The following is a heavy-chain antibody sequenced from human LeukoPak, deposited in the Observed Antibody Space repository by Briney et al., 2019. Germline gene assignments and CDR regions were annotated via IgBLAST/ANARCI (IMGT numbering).Heavy chain of an antibody. CDR2: IYYSGST. CDR3: ARVGPGHDYGGITHYYGMDV. CDR1: GGSISSYY. V-gene: IGHV4-59*08. J-gene: IGHJ6*02. D-gene: IGHD4-23*01. Sequence: PSETLSLTCTVSGGSISSYYWSWIRQPPGKGLEWIGYIYYSGSTNYNPSLKSRVTISVDTSKNQLSLKLSSVTAADTAVYYCARVGPGHDYGGITHYYGMDVWGQGTTVTVSS.